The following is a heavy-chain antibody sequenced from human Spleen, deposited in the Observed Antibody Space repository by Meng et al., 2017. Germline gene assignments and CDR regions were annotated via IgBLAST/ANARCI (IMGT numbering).Heavy chain of an antibody. Sequence: QVQLVEAGAEVKKPGSSVKVSCKASGGTFSSYAISWVRQAPGQGLEWMGGIIPIFGTANYAQKFQGRVTITTDESTSTAYMELSSLRSEDTAVYYCAIGPYCGGDCLNWFDPWGQGTLVTVSS. V-gene: IGHV1-69*05. CDR2: IIPIFGTA. D-gene: IGHD2-21*02. CDR1: GGTFSSYA. J-gene: IGHJ5*02. CDR3: AIGPYCGGDCLNWFDP.